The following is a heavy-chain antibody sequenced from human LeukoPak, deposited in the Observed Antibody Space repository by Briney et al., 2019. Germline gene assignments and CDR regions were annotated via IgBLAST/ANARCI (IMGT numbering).Heavy chain of an antibody. Sequence: GGSLRLSCAASGFTFSNAWMSWVRQAPGKGLEWVGRIKSKTDGGTTDYAAPVKGRFTISRDDSKNTLYLQMNSLKTEGTAVYYCTTYYYGSGSYYDWFDPWGQGTLVTVSS. CDR1: GFTFSNAW. V-gene: IGHV3-15*01. CDR2: IKSKTDGGTT. CDR3: TTYYYGSGSYYDWFDP. J-gene: IGHJ5*02. D-gene: IGHD3-10*01.